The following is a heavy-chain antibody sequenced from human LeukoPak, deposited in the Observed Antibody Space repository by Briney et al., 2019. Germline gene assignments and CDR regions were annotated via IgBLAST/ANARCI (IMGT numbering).Heavy chain of an antibody. J-gene: IGHJ4*02. V-gene: IGHV3-30*02. D-gene: IGHD2-2*01. Sequence: QPGGSLRLSCAASGFTFSNYGMHWVRQAPGKGLEWVAFIRYDGSNKYYADSVRGRFTISRDNSKNTLYLQMNSLRAEDTAVYYCAKLLPIVVVPAAMSDFDYWGQGTLVTVSS. CDR2: IRYDGSNK. CDR3: AKLLPIVVVPAAMSDFDY. CDR1: GFTFSNYG.